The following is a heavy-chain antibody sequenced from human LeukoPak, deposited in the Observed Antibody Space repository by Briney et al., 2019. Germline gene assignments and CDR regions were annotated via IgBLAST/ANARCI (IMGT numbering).Heavy chain of an antibody. CDR3: ARDSSASSGNGMDV. D-gene: IGHD3-22*01. Sequence: GGSLRLSCAASRFTVSSNYMSWVRQAPGKGLEWVSVIYSGGSTFYADSVKGRFTISRDKSKNTLYLQMNGLRAEDTAVYFCARDSSASSGNGMDVWGQGTTVTVSS. CDR1: RFTVSSNY. CDR2: IYSGGST. J-gene: IGHJ6*02. V-gene: IGHV3-66*01.